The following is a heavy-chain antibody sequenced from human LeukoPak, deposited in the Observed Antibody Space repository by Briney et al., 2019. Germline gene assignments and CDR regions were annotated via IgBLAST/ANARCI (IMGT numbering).Heavy chain of an antibody. V-gene: IGHV3-30*04. CDR2: LSYDGNNE. CDR1: GFTFSSYA. CDR3: AREGGEGIDY. D-gene: IGHD2-21*01. Sequence: GGSLRLSCAASGFTFSSYAMHWVRQAPDKGLEWVAVLSYDGNNEFYADSVKGRFTLSRDNSKNTLYVQVNSLRTEDTAVYYRAREGGEGIDYWGQGTLVTVSS. J-gene: IGHJ4*02.